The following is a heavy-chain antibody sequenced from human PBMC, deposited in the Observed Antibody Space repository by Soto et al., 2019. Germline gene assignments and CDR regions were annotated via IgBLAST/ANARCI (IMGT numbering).Heavy chain of an antibody. J-gene: IGHJ5*02. Sequence: GASVKVSCKASGCTFSSYTISWVRQAPGQGLEWMGRIIGIHDIANYAQKLQGRVTMTKDKSTSTAYMELRSLKSDDTAVYYCARSGSYYPARNWFGPWGQGTLVTVSS. CDR1: GCTFSSYT. CDR3: ARSGSYYPARNWFGP. CDR2: IIGIHDIA. D-gene: IGHD3-10*01. V-gene: IGHV1-69*02.